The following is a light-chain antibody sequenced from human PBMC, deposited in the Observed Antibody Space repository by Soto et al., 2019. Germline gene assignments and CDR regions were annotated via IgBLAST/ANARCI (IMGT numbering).Light chain of an antibody. CDR2: AAS. J-gene: IGKJ5*01. Sequence: EIVLTQSPGTLSLSPGERATLSCRAIQSVSSSFFAWYQQKPGQAPRLLIYAASSRATGIPDRFSGSGSGTGFTLTISRLEPEDFAVYYCQQYGSSLPITFGQGTRLEIK. CDR3: QQYGSSLPIT. V-gene: IGKV3-20*01. CDR1: QSVSSSF.